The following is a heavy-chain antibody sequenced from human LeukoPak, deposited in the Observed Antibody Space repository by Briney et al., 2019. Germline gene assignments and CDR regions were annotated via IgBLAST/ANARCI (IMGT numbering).Heavy chain of an antibody. CDR3: ARDLSSTSNWELDY. J-gene: IGHJ4*02. V-gene: IGHV1-2*06. Sequence: ASVKASCKASGYTFTGYFMHWVRQARGLGLEWMGRINPNSGDTNYAQTLQGRVTMTRDTSISTVYMELSRLRSDDTAVYYCARDLSSTSNWELDYWGQGTLVTVSS. CDR2: INPNSGDT. D-gene: IGHD7-27*01. CDR1: GYTFTGYF.